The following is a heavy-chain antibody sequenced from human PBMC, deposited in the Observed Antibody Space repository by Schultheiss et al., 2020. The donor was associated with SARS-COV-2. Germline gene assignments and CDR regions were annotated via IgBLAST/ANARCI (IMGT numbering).Heavy chain of an antibody. CDR1: GFTFSSYN. Sequence: GESLKISCAASGFTFSSYNMHWVRQAPGKGLEFVASIRSSGRDIYYADSVKGRFTISRDNSKNTLYLQMNSLRAEDTAVYYCASEGGRWVWGQGTTVTVSS. CDR2: IRSSGRDI. J-gene: IGHJ6*02. D-gene: IGHD3-16*01. V-gene: IGHV3-23*01. CDR3: ASEGGRWV.